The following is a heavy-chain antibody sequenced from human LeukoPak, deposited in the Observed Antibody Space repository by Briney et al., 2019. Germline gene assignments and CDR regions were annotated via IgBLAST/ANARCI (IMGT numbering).Heavy chain of an antibody. CDR2: FDPEQGET. CDR3: ATLVGARFNY. J-gene: IGHJ4*02. CDR1: GYTLIELS. Sequence: ASVKVSCKVSGYTLIELSIHWVRQAAGKGLEWMGGFDPEQGETIYAQGFQGRVTMTEDTSTDTAYMNLSSLRSEDTAVYYCATLVGARFNYWGQGTLVTVSS. V-gene: IGHV1-24*01. D-gene: IGHD1-26*01.